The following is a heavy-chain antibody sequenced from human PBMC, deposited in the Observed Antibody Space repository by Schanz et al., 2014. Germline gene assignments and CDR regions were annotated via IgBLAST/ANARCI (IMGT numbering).Heavy chain of an antibody. CDR2: ISSSSNYA. CDR1: GFTFSDYY. V-gene: IGHV3-11*06. D-gene: IGHD1-26*01. J-gene: IGHJ3*02. CDR3: ARDGAGRAPDAFDI. Sequence: VQLVESGGGLVQPGGSLRLSCAASGFTFSDYYMSWIRQAPGKGLEWVSYISSSSNYASYADPMKGRFTISRDNAKYSLYLQMNSLRAEDTAVYYCARDGAGRAPDAFDIWGQGTMVTVSS.